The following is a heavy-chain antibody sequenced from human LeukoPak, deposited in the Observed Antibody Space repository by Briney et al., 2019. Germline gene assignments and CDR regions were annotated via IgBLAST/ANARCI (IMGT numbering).Heavy chain of an antibody. J-gene: IGHJ4*02. CDR2: MNPKSGNT. D-gene: IGHD3-10*01. Sequence: GASVKVSCKASGYTFTSYDINWVRQATGQGLEWMGWMNPKSGNTGYAQKFQGRVTMTRNTSKSTDYMELSSLRSEDTAVDYCARYMVRGVHHYWGEGSLVTVSS. CDR3: ARYMVRGVHHY. CDR1: GYTFTSYD. V-gene: IGHV1-8*01.